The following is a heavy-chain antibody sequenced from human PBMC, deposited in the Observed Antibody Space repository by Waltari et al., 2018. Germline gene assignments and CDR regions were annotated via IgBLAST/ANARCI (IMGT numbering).Heavy chain of an antibody. J-gene: IGHJ4*02. V-gene: IGHV7-4-1*02. D-gene: IGHD3-10*01. CDR1: GYTFTSYA. CDR2: INTNTGNP. Sequence: QVQLVQSGSELKKPGASVKVSCKASGYTFTSYAMNWVRQAPGQGLEWMGWINTNTGNPTYAQGVTGRFVFSLDTSVSTAYLQISSLKAEDTAVYYCARDFTVLLWFRESENIYFDYWGQGTLVTVSS. CDR3: ARDFTVLLWFRESENIYFDY.